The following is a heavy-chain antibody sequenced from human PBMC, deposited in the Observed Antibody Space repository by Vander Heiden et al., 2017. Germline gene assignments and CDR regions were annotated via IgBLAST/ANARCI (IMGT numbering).Heavy chain of an antibody. V-gene: IGHV4-59*01. Sequence: QVQLQESGPGLVKPSETLSPTCTVPGGSISSYYSTWIRQPPGRGLEWIGYIYYSGSTNYNPSLTSRVTISVDTSKNQFSLKLISVTAADTAVYYCARRPYCTSGGCYIRWYFDLWGRGTLVTVSS. D-gene: IGHD2-8*01. CDR2: IYYSGST. CDR1: GGSISSYY. J-gene: IGHJ2*01. CDR3: ARRPYCTSGGCYIRWYFDL.